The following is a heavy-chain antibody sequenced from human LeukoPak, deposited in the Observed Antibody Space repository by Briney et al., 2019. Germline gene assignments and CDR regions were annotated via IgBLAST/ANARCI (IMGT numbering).Heavy chain of an antibody. CDR1: GYTFTGYY. CDR2: INPNSGGT. Sequence: ASVKVSCKASGYTFTGYYMHWVRQAPRQGLEWMGWINPNSGGTNYAQKFQGRVTMTRDTSISTAYMELSRLRSDDTAVYYCARGGGIAARPGWFDPWGQGTLVTVSS. J-gene: IGHJ5*02. D-gene: IGHD6-6*01. V-gene: IGHV1-2*02. CDR3: ARGGGIAARPGWFDP.